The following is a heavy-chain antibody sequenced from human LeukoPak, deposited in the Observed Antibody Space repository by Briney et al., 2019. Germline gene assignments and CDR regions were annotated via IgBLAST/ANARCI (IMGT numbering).Heavy chain of an antibody. CDR3: AKWGDYDVLTGYYDSDY. CDR1: GFTFSSYG. Sequence: PGRSLRLSCAASGFTFSSYGMHWVRQAPGKGLEWVAVISYDGSNKYYADSVKGRFTISRDNSKNTLYLQINSLRAEDTAVYYCAKWGDYDVLTGYYDSDYWGQGTLVTVSS. J-gene: IGHJ4*02. CDR2: ISYDGSNK. D-gene: IGHD3-9*01. V-gene: IGHV3-30*18.